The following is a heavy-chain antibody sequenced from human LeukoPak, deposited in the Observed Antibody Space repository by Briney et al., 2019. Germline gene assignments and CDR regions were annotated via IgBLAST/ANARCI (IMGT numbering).Heavy chain of an antibody. Sequence: GGSLRLSCAASGFTFSRYAVSWVRQAPGKGLEWVSSISGSDSSTYYADSVKGRFTISRDNSKNTLYLQMNSLRAEDTAVYYCAKCGWQFGPFDAYDIWGQGTMVTVSS. CDR2: ISGSDSST. J-gene: IGHJ3*02. CDR1: GFTFSRYA. V-gene: IGHV3-23*01. CDR3: AKCGWQFGPFDAYDI. D-gene: IGHD3-10*01.